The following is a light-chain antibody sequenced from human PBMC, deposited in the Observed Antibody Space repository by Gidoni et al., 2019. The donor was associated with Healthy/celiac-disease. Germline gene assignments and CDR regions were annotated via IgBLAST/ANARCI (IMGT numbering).Light chain of an antibody. V-gene: IGKV1-39*01. Sequence: DIQMTQSPSSLSASVGDRVTITCRASQSISSYLNWYQQKPGKAPKLLIYAASRLQSGVPSRFSGSGSGTDFTLTSSSLQPEEFATYYCQQSYSTPQTFGQGTKVEIK. J-gene: IGKJ1*01. CDR3: QQSYSTPQT. CDR2: AAS. CDR1: QSISSY.